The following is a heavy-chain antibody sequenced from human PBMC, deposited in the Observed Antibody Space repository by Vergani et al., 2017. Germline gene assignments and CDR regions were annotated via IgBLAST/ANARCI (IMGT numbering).Heavy chain of an antibody. V-gene: IGHV3-33*01. Sequence: QVQLVESGGGVVQPVRSLILSCAASGFTFNQYGMHWVRQAPGKGLEWVAVTWYDGNNKQYADSVKGRFTISRDNSKSTMYLQMNSLRDEDTGVYYCARGLRLLYNRCDPWGQGTLVTVSS. J-gene: IGHJ5*02. CDR1: GFTFNQYG. CDR3: ARGLRLLYNRCDP. D-gene: IGHD1-14*01. CDR2: TWYDGNNK.